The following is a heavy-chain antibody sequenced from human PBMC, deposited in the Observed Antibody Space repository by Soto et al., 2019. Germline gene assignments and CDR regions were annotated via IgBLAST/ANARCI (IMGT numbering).Heavy chain of an antibody. V-gene: IGHV4-61*01. D-gene: IGHD6-13*01. J-gene: IGHJ6*02. Sequence: LSLTCTVSGGSVSSGSYYWSWIRQPPGKGLEWIGYIYYSGSTNYNPSLKSRVTISVDTSKNQFSLKLSSVTAADTAVYYCAAVVGGRRSSWCLSWDYGMDVCGQGTTVTVSS. CDR2: IYYSGST. CDR3: AAVVGGRRSSWCLSWDYGMDV. CDR1: GGSVSSGSYY.